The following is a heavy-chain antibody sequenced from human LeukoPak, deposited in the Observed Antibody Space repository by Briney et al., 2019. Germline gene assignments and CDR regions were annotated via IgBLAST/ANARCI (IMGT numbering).Heavy chain of an antibody. CDR3: AKPPEVGATVGYFDY. CDR2: ISFDGSNQ. J-gene: IGHJ4*02. CDR1: GFTFSNYG. Sequence: GGSLRLSCAASGFTFSNYGMHWVRQAPGKGLEWVALISFDGSNQYYADSVKGRFTISRDTSKNTLYLQMNSLRAEDTAVYYCAKPPEVGATVGYFDYWGRGTLVTVSS. D-gene: IGHD1-26*01. V-gene: IGHV3-30*18.